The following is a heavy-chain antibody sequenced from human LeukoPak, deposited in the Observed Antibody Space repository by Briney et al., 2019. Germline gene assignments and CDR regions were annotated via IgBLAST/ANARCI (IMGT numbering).Heavy chain of an antibody. CDR2: IIPIFGTA. CDR1: GYTFTSYG. V-gene: IGHV1-69*13. CDR3: ARDDSSGYYYPDY. D-gene: IGHD3-22*01. J-gene: IGHJ4*02. Sequence: SVKVSCKASGYTFTSYGISWVRQAPGQGLEWMGGIIPIFGTANYAQKFQGRVTITADESTSTAYMELSSLRSEDTAVYYCARDDSSGYYYPDYWGQGTLVTVSS.